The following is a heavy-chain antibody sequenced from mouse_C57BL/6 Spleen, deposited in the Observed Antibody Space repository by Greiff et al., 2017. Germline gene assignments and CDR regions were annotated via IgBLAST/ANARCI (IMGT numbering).Heavy chain of an antibody. CDR3: ARDTTVVAPFAY. V-gene: IGHV1-55*01. J-gene: IGHJ3*01. D-gene: IGHD1-1*01. CDR2: IYPGSGST. CDR1: GYTFTSYW. Sequence: VQLQQPGAELVKPGASVKMSCKASGYTFTSYWITWVKQRPGQGLEWIGDIYPGSGSTNYNEKFKSKATLTVDPSSSTAYMQLSSLTSEDSAVFYCARDTTVVAPFAYWGQGTLVTGSA.